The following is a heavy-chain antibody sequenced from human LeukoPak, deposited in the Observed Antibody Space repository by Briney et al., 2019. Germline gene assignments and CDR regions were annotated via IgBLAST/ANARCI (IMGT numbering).Heavy chain of an antibody. J-gene: IGHJ4*02. CDR3: ARGLRYDMWTGYGSQNPYVCDY. V-gene: IGHV3-53*01. Sequence: GASILLSCAASGFIVSNNYMSWVRPAPGKGLEWVVVFYNGGNTYYADSVKGRFTISRDNSKNTLYLQMNSLRADDTAVYYCARGLRYDMWTGYGSQNPYVCDYWGQGTRVTVSS. CDR2: FYNGGNT. CDR1: GFIVSNNY. D-gene: IGHD3-9*01.